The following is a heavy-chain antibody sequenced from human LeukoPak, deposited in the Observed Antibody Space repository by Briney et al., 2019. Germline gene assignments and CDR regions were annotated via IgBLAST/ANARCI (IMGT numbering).Heavy chain of an antibody. CDR3: AKDLSYNWNYFDF. Sequence: PGGSLRLSCAASGFTFDNHALHWVRQAPRKGLEWVSGINNGGGSTYYADSVKGRFTFSRDNSKNTLYLQMSNLRADDTAVYYCAKDLSYNWNYFDFWGQGTLVTVSS. CDR1: GFTFDNHA. D-gene: IGHD1-20*01. J-gene: IGHJ4*02. V-gene: IGHV3-23*01. CDR2: INNGGGST.